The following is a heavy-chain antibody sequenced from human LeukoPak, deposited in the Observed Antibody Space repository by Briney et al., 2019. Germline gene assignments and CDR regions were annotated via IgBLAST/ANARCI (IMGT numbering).Heavy chain of an antibody. D-gene: IGHD5-12*01. CDR1: GFTFGCYW. V-gene: IGHV3-74*01. CDR3: ARVGAIVARLRHFDY. Sequence: QPGGSLRLSCAASGFTFGCYWMHWVRQAPGKGLVWVSRINSDGGRTIYADSVKGRFTVSKDHAKNTLDLQMNSLRAEDTAVYYCARVGAIVARLRHFDYWGQGTLVTVSS. J-gene: IGHJ4*02. CDR2: INSDGGRT.